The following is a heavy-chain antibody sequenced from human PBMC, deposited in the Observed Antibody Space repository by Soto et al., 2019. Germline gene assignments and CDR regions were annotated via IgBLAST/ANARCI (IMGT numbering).Heavy chain of an antibody. CDR3: ARESSSGRRDRIDY. D-gene: IGHD6-19*01. CDR1: GFTFSNHV. J-gene: IGHJ4*02. CDR2: IWYDGTNR. Sequence: GGSLRLSCVASGFTFSNHVMHWVRQAPGKGLEWVTVIWYDGTNRFYADSVKGRFTISRDISENTVYLQMDSLRSEDTAVYYCARESSSGRRDRIDYWGQGTLVTVSS. V-gene: IGHV3-33*01.